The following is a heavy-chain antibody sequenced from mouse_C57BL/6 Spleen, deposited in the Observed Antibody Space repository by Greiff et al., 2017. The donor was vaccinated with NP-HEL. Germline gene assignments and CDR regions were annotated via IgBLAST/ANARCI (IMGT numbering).Heavy chain of an antibody. D-gene: IGHD2-4*01. CDR3: ARRGGDYDEGFAY. V-gene: IGHV8-12*01. J-gene: IGHJ3*01. CDR1: GFSLSTSGMG. CDR2: IYWDDDK. Sequence: LQESGPGILQSSQTLSLACSFSGFSLSTSGMGVSWIRQPSGKGLEWLAHIYWDDDKRYNPSLKSRLTISKDTSRNQVFLKITSVDNADTATYYCARRGGDYDEGFAYWGQGTLVTVSA.